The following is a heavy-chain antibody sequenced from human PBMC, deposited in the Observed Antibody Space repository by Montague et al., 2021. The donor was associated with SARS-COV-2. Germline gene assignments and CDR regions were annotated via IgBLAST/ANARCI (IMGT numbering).Heavy chain of an antibody. V-gene: IGHV4-34*01. CDR1: GGSFSNHY. Sequence: SETLSLTCAVYGGSFSNHYWSWIRQPPGKGLEWIGESDESGITNYNPSLQSRVTISVDTFKNQFSLRLSSVTAADTAVYYCARGTLSVNIALVVLLGGLYYFDSWGQGTLVAVSS. D-gene: IGHD3-22*01. J-gene: IGHJ4*02. CDR3: ARGTLSVNIALVVLLGGLYYFDS. CDR2: SDESGIT.